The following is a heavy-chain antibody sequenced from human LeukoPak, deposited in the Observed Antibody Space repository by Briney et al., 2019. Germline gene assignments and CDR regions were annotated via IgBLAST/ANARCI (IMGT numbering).Heavy chain of an antibody. D-gene: IGHD4-11*01. CDR1: GFTFSSYW. CDR3: ANEYSKGDV. J-gene: IGHJ3*01. Sequence: EGSLRLSCAASGFTFSSYWMHWVRQAPGKGLVWVSRINSDGSSTSYADSVKGRFTISRDNSKNTLYLQMNSLRAEDAAVYYCANEYSKGDVWGQGTMVTVSS. V-gene: IGHV3-74*01. CDR2: INSDGSST.